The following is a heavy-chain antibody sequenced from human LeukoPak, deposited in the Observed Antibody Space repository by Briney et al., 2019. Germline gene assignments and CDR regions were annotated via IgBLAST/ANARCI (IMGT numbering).Heavy chain of an antibody. CDR1: GGSISSGSYY. CDR2: MSYSGNT. CDR3: VRHRAYCDGDCYSQYFDY. V-gene: IGHV4-39*01. J-gene: IGHJ4*02. D-gene: IGHD2-21*02. Sequence: SETLSLTCTVSGGSISSGSYYWGWIRHPPGKGLEWVGSMSYSGNTNYNPRLKSRVTMSVATSKNHFSLRLRSVTAADTAVFYCVRHRAYCDGDCYSQYFDYWGQGTLVTVSS.